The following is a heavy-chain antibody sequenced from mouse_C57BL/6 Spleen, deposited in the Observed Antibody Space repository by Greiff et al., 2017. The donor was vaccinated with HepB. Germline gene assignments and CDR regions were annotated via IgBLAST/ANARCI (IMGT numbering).Heavy chain of an antibody. D-gene: IGHD1-1*01. CDR1: GYTFTDYE. V-gene: IGHV1-15*01. J-gene: IGHJ2*01. CDR2: IDPETGGT. CDR3: TRTYYSYFDY. Sequence: VQLQQSGAELVRPGASVTLSCKASGYTFTDYEMHWVKQTPVHGLEWIGAIDPETGGTASNQKVKGKAILTADNSSSTAYMELRSLTSEDSAVYYCTRTYYSYFDYWGKGTTLTVSS.